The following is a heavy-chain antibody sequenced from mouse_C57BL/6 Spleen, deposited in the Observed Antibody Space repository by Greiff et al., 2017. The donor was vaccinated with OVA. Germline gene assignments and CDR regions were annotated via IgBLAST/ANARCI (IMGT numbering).Heavy chain of an antibody. Sequence: VQLQQSGPELVKPGASVKMSCKASGYTFTDYNMHWVKQSHGKSLEWIGYINPNNGGTSYNQKLKGKDTLTVNKSSSKAYMELRSLTSEDSAVYYCARSYYYGSIYLYFDVWGTGTTVTVSS. J-gene: IGHJ1*03. CDR1: GYTFTDYN. V-gene: IGHV1-22*01. D-gene: IGHD1-1*01. CDR2: INPNNGGT. CDR3: ARSYYYGSIYLYFDV.